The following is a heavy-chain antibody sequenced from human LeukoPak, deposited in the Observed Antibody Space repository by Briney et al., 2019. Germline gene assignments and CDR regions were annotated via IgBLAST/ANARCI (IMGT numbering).Heavy chain of an antibody. J-gene: IGHJ4*02. Sequence: SETLSLTCTVSGRSISSYYWSWIRQPPGKGLEWIGYIYYSGSTNYNPSLKSRVTISVDTSKNQFSLKLSSVTAADTAVYYCARHKGYYYDSSGYYYFDYWGQGTLVTVSS. D-gene: IGHD3-22*01. CDR3: ARHKGYYYDSSGYYYFDY. CDR1: GRSISSYY. CDR2: IYYSGST. V-gene: IGHV4-59*08.